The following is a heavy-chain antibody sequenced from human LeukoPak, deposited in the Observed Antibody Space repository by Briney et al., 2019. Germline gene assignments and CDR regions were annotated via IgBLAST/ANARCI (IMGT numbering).Heavy chain of an antibody. V-gene: IGHV4-31*03. CDR1: GGSISSGGYY. J-gene: IGHJ4*02. CDR2: IYYSGST. CDR3: ARVLELVPRRYYFDY. Sequence: SETLSLTCTVSGGSISSGGYYWSWIRQHPGKGLEWIGYIYYSGSTHYNPSLKSRVTISVDTSKNQFSLKLSSVTAADTAVYYCARVLELVPRRYYFDYWGQGTLVTVSS. D-gene: IGHD1-26*01.